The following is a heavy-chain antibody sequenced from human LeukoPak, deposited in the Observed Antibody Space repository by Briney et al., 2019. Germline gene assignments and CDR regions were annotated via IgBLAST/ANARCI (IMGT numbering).Heavy chain of an antibody. Sequence: GESLKISCKGSGYNFTNYWIGWVRQMPGKGLEWMGIIYPGDSDTRYSPSFQGQVTISADKSISTAYLQWSSLKASDTAMYYCARRVCSGGRCYSEDWFDPWGQGTLVTVSS. CDR2: IYPGDSDT. CDR1: GYNFTNYW. V-gene: IGHV5-51*01. CDR3: ARRVCSGGRCYSEDWFDP. J-gene: IGHJ5*02. D-gene: IGHD2-15*01.